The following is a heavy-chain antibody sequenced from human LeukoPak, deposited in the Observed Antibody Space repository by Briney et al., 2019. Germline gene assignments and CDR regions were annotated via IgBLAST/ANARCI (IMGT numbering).Heavy chain of an antibody. CDR1: GGSISSYY. V-gene: IGHV4-39*01. D-gene: IGHD6-19*01. J-gene: IGHJ4*02. CDR2: IYYSGST. Sequence: PSETLSLTCTVSGGSISSYYWGWIRQPPGKGLEWIGSIYYSGSTYYNPSLKSRVTISVDTSKNQFSLKLSSVTAADTAVYYCARSGWQSGTDYWGQGTLVTVSS. CDR3: ARSGWQSGTDY.